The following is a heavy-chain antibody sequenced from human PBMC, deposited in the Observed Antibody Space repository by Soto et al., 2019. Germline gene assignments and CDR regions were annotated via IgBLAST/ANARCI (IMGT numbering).Heavy chain of an antibody. V-gene: IGHV1-18*01. CDR2: ISAYNGNT. CDR1: GYTCTSYG. J-gene: IGHJ4*02. D-gene: IGHD3-16*02. Sequence: GASVKVSCKASGYTCTSYGISWVRQAPGQEREWMEWISAYNGNTNYAQKLQGRVTMTTDTSTSTAYMELRSLRPDDTAVYYCARGPRKGYDYIWGSYRSPYWGQGTLVTVSS. CDR3: ARGPRKGYDYIWGSYRSPY.